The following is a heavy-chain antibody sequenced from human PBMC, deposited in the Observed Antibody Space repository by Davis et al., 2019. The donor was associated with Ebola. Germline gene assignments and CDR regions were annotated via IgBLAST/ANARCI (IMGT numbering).Heavy chain of an antibody. CDR2: IYHSGST. Sequence: MPSETLSLTCAVSGGSISSSNWWSWVRQPPGKGLEWIGEIYHSGSTNYNPSLKSRVTISVDTSKNQFSLKLSSVTAADTAVYYCARSIVVVPAAIRRNYYYYGMDVWGQGTTVTVSS. CDR3: ARSIVVVPAAIRRNYYYYGMDV. J-gene: IGHJ6*02. V-gene: IGHV4-4*02. CDR1: GGSISSSNW. D-gene: IGHD2-2*02.